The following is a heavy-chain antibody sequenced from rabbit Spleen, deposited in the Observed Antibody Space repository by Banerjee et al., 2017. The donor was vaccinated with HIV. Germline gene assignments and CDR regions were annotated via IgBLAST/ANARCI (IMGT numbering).Heavy chain of an antibody. J-gene: IGHJ6*01. Sequence: QEQLEESGGGLVKPEGSLTLTCKASGVSFSDKDVMCWVRQAPGKGLEWIGCIGAGSGSTWFARWAKGRLTISKTSSTTVTLQMTSLTAADTATYFCARDTGSSFSSYGMDLWGQGTLVTVS. CDR1: GVSFSDKDV. V-gene: IGHV1S45*01. CDR3: ARDTGSSFSSYGMDL. D-gene: IGHD8-1*01. CDR2: IGAGSGST.